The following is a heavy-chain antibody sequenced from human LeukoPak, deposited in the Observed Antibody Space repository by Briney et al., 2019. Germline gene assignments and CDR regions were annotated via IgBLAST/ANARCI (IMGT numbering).Heavy chain of an antibody. CDR3: AKADQYCSSTSCYFDY. V-gene: IGHV3-9*01. CDR1: GFTFDDYA. CDR2: ISWNSGSI. D-gene: IGHD2-2*01. Sequence: GGSLRLSCAASGFTFDDYAMHWVRQAPGKGLEWVSGISWNSGSIGYADSVKGRFTISRDNAKNSLYLQMNSLRAKDTALYYCAKADQYCSSTSCYFDYWGQGTLVTVSS. J-gene: IGHJ4*02.